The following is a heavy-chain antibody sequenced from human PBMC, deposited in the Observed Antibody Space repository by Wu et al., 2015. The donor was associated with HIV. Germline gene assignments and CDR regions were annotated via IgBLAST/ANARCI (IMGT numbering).Heavy chain of an antibody. J-gene: IGHJ4*02. Sequence: QVQLVQSGAEVKKPGSSVKVSCKVSGGTFSSYAINWVRQAPGQGLEWMGRIIPVFGTTNYAQKFQGRVTITADQSTSTAYMELSSLRSGDTAIYYCATYGPGYNWMYKWGQGTLVTVSS. CDR3: ATYGPGYNWMYK. V-gene: IGHV1-69*13. D-gene: IGHD1-20*01. CDR2: IIPVFGTT. CDR1: GGTFSSYA.